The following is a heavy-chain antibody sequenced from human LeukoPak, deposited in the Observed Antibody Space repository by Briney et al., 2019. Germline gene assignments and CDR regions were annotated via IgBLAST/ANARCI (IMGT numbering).Heavy chain of an antibody. CDR2: IYQSGST. J-gene: IGHJ4*02. D-gene: IGHD6-13*01. CDR1: GYSISSGYY. V-gene: IGHV4-38-2*01. Sequence: SETLSLTCAVSGYSISSGYYWGWIRQPQGKGLEWIGSIYQSGSTYYNPSLKSRVTISVDTSKNQFSLKLSSVTAADTAVYYCARVYSSSWYFFEYWGQGTLVTVSS. CDR3: ARVYSSSWYFFEY.